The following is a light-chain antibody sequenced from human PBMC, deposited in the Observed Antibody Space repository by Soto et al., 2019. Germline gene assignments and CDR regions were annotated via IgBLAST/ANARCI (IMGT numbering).Light chain of an antibody. Sequence: EIVLTQSPGTLSVSPGERATLSCRGSQSVSSSFLAWYQQKTGQAPRLLIYGESTRATGIPDRFSGSGSGTDFNLTISRLEPEDFAVYYCHKRSNWPHTCGQGTRLEIK. CDR1: QSVSSSF. J-gene: IGKJ5*01. V-gene: IGKV3D-20*02. CDR3: HKRSNWPHT. CDR2: GES.